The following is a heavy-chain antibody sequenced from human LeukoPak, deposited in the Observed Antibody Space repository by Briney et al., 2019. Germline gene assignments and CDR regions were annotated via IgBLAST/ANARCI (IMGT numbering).Heavy chain of an antibody. CDR2: ISSSSSYI. J-gene: IGHJ4*02. CDR3: ARGSAMIVVVIDY. V-gene: IGHV3-21*01. D-gene: IGHD3-22*01. Sequence: GSLRLSCAASGFTFSSYSMNWVRQAPGKGLEWVSSISSSSSYIYYADSVKGRFTISRDNAKNSLYLQMNSLRAEDTAVYYCARGSAMIVVVIDYWGQGTLVTVSS. CDR1: GFTFSSYS.